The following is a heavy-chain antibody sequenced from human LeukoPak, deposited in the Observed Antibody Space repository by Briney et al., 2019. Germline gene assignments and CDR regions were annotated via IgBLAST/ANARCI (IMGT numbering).Heavy chain of an antibody. CDR1: GFTFTSSA. J-gene: IGHJ3*02. CDR2: IVVCSGNT. D-gene: IGHD3-10*01. CDR3: AAEGDYGSGSYYNYDAFDI. Sequence: SVKVSCKASGFTFTSSAVQWVRQARGQRLEWIGWIVVCSGNTNYAQKFQERVTITRDMSTSTAYMELSSLRSEDTAVYYCAAEGDYGSGSYYNYDAFDIWGQGTMVTVSS. V-gene: IGHV1-58*01.